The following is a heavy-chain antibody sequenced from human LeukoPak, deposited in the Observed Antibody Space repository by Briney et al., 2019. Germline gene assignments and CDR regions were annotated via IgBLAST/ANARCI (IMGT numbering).Heavy chain of an antibody. J-gene: IGHJ4*02. CDR1: GFTFSSYH. V-gene: IGHV3-21*01. Sequence: GGSLRLSCAASGFTFSSYHINWVRQAPGKGLEWVSSISSNSDYIYYADSVKGRFTISRDNAKNSLYLQMNSLRAEDTAVYYCARGLCGGDCYDDWGQGTLVTVSS. CDR2: ISSNSDYI. CDR3: ARGLCGGDCYDD. D-gene: IGHD2-21*01.